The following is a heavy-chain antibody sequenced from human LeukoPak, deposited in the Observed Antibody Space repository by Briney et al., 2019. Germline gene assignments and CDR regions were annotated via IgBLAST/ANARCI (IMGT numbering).Heavy chain of an antibody. CDR3: ARPAGRQLLDPFDY. CDR1: GGSISSSSYY. Sequence: SETLSLTCTVSGGSISSSSYYWGWIRQPPGKGLEWIGSIYYSGNTYYNPSLKSRVTISVDTSKNQFSLKLRSVTAADTAVYYCARPAGRQLLDPFDYWGQGTLVTVSS. V-gene: IGHV4-39*01. D-gene: IGHD2-2*01. CDR2: IYYSGNT. J-gene: IGHJ4*02.